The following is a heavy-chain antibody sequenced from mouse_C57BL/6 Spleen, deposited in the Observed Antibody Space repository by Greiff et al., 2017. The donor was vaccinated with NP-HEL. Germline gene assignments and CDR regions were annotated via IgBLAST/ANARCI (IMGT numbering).Heavy chain of an antibody. D-gene: IGHD1-1*01. CDR1: GFSFNTYA. Sequence: VQRVESGGGLVQPKGSLKLSCAASGFSFNTYAMNWVRQAPGQGLEWVARIRSKSNNYASYHADSVKDRFTISRDDSESMLYLQMNNLRTEDTAVYYCVRHSVEADYAMDYWGQGTSVTVSS. J-gene: IGHJ4*01. V-gene: IGHV10-1*01. CDR3: VRHSVEADYAMDY. CDR2: IRSKSNNYAS.